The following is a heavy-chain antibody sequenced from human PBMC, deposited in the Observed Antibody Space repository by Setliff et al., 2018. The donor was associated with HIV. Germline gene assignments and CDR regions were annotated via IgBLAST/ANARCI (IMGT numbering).Heavy chain of an antibody. CDR2: ISYSGST. Sequence: SETLSLTCSVSGASISSSPYYWAWIRQPPGKGLEWIATISYSGSTYYNPSLKSRVTISVDTSKNQFSLKLSSVTAADTAVYYCARHKALGIVVYYFDYWGQGTLVTVSS. J-gene: IGHJ4*02. D-gene: IGHD3-22*01. CDR1: GASISSSPYY. CDR3: ARHKALGIVVYYFDY. V-gene: IGHV4-39*01.